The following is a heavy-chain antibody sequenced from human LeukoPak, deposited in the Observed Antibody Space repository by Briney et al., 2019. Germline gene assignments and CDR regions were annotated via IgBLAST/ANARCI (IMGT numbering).Heavy chain of an antibody. J-gene: IGHJ4*02. CDR3: VTDAPPSQLDY. Sequence: GGSLRLSCSASGFTVGHQYMHGVRQSPGQGLVWVSYVNTDGTTTTYADSVKGRFAISRDNAKNMVYLQMSSLRVEDTAVYYCVTDAPPSQLDYWGRGTLVTVSS. V-gene: IGHV3-74*03. CDR1: GFTVGHQY. CDR2: VNTDGTTT.